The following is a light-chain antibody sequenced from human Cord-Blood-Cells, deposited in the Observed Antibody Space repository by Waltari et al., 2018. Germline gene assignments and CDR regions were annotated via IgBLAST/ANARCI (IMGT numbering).Light chain of an antibody. CDR2: AAS. CDR3: QQRYSTPPT. V-gene: IGKV1-39*01. CDR1: QSISSY. J-gene: IGKJ1*01. Sequence: IQMTQSPSSLSASVLDRVTITCRASQSISSYLHWYQQKPGKAPNLLIYAASSLQSGVPSRFSGSGSGTDFTLTISSLQPDDFATYYCQQRYSTPPTFGQGTKVEIK.